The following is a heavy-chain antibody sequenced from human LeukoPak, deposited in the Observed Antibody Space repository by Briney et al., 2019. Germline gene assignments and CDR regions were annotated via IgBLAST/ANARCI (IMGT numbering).Heavy chain of an antibody. CDR3: TKETQYSYGET. CDR1: GFTFSSYG. V-gene: IGHV3-30*18. Sequence: GGSLRLSCAASGFTFSSYGMLWVRQAPGKGLEWLAVISYDGSNKYYADSVKGRFTISRDNSKNTLYLQMNSLGAEDTAVYYCTKETQYSYGETWGQGTLVTVSS. D-gene: IGHD5-18*01. J-gene: IGHJ5*02. CDR2: ISYDGSNK.